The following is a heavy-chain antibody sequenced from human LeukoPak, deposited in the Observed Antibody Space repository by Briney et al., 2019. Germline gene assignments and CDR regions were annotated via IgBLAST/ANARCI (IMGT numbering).Heavy chain of an antibody. CDR3: ARDLNIVVVVAGWFDP. CDR2: ISSSSSTI. Sequence: GGSLRLSCTASGFTFGDYVMSWVRQAPGKGLEWVSYISSSSSTIYYADSVKGRFTISRDNAKNSLYLQMNSLRAEDTAVYYCARDLNIVVVVAGWFDPWGQGTLVTVSS. J-gene: IGHJ5*02. CDR1: GFTFGDYV. V-gene: IGHV3-48*04. D-gene: IGHD2-15*01.